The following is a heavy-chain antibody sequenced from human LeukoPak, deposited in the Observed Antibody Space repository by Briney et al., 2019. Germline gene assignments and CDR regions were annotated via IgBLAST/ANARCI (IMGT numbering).Heavy chain of an antibody. D-gene: IGHD3-3*01. CDR1: GGTFSSYA. CDR2: IIPIFGTA. V-gene: IGHV1-69*13. CDR3: AREGGFLEWLPPFDP. J-gene: IGHJ5*02. Sequence: ASVKVSCKASGGTFSSYAISWVRQAPGQGLEWMGGIIPIFGTANYAQKFQGRVTITADESTSTAYMELSSLRSEDTAVYYCAREGGFLEWLPPFDPWGQGTLVTVSS.